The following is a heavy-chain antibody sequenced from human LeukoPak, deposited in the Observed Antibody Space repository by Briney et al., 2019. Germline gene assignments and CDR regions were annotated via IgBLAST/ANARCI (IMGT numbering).Heavy chain of an antibody. V-gene: IGHV3-30*04. D-gene: IGHD2-2*01. CDR2: ISYDGFDK. CDR3: ARVNCSSTSCYQFTRAFFDS. J-gene: IGHJ4*02. Sequence: WGSLRLSGAASRSTFSNYAMHWVRQAPGKGLEWVAVISYDGFDKYYADSVKGRFTISRDNSKNTVQLQLNSLRAADTAVYFCARVNCSSTSCYQFTRAFFDSWGQGTLVTVSS. CDR1: RSTFSNYA.